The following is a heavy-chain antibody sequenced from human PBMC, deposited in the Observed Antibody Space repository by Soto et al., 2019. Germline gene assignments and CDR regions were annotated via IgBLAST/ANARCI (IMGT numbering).Heavy chain of an antibody. J-gene: IGHJ4*02. Sequence: QLQLQESGSGLVKPSQTLSLTCAVSGGSISSGGYSWSWIRQPPGKGLEWIGYIYHSGSTYYNPSRTRRVTLSVDRSTNQFSLKLSSVTAADTAVYYWAAGGGLPRYYRGQGTLVTVSS. CDR3: AAGGGLPRYY. CDR2: IYHSGST. D-gene: IGHD5-12*01. V-gene: IGHV4-30-2*01. CDR1: GGSISSGGYS.